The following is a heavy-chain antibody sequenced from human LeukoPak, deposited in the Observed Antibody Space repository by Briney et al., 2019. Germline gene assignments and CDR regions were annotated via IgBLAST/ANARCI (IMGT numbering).Heavy chain of an antibody. Sequence: ASVKVSCKASGYTFTSYDINWVRQATGQGLEWMGWMNPNSGNTGYAQKFQGRVTMTRNTSISTAYMELSSLRSEDTAVYYCATSMTTVTHEAFDIWGQGTMVTVSS. D-gene: IGHD4-17*01. J-gene: IGHJ3*02. V-gene: IGHV1-8*01. CDR1: GYTFTSYD. CDR2: MNPNSGNT. CDR3: ATSMTTVTHEAFDI.